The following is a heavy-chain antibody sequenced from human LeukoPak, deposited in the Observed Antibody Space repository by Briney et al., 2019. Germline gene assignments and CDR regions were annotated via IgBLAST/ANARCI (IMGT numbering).Heavy chain of an antibody. CDR3: ARDRVGATRG. CDR2: ISSSSSYI. D-gene: IGHD1-26*01. Sequence: VGSLRLSCAASGFTFSNAWMSWVRRAPGKGLEWVSSISSSSSYIYYADSVKGRFTISRDNAKNSLYLQMNSLRAEDTAVYYCARDRVGATRGWGQGTLVTVSS. CDR1: GFTFSNAW. V-gene: IGHV3-21*01. J-gene: IGHJ4*02.